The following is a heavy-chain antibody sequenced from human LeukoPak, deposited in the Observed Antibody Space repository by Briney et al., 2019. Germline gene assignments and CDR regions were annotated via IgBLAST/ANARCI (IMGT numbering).Heavy chain of an antibody. V-gene: IGHV4-59*08. CDR1: GGSISSYY. J-gene: IGHJ5*02. Sequence: SETLSLTCTVSGGSISSYYWSWIRQPPGKGLEWIGYIYYSGSTNYNPSLRSRVTISVDTSKNQFSLKLSSVTAADTAVYYCARTPSGGWFDPWGQGTLVTVSS. CDR3: ARTPSGGWFDP. CDR2: IYYSGST.